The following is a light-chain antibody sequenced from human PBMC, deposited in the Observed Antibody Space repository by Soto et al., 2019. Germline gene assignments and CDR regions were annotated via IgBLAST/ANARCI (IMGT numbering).Light chain of an antibody. CDR3: SSFTDSRAYV. J-gene: IGLJ1*01. CDR1: SSDVGSYNY. V-gene: IGLV2-14*01. Sequence: QSALTQPASVSGSPGQSITISCTGTSSDVGSYNYVSWYQQHPGKVPKLMIHEVSSRPSGVSTRFSGSKSANTASLTISGLQAEDEADYYCSSFTDSRAYVFGTGTKLTVL. CDR2: EVS.